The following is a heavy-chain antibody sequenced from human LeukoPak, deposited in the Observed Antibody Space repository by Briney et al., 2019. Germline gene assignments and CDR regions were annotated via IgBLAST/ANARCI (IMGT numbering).Heavy chain of an antibody. Sequence: GASVKVSCKASVGTFSSYAISWVRQAPGQGFEWMGRIIPIFGTANYAQKFQGRVTITTDESTSTAYMELSSLRSEDTAVYYCASHADYDFWSGYYSYNWFDPWGQGTLVTVSS. V-gene: IGHV1-69*05. CDR1: VGTFSSYA. CDR2: IIPIFGTA. J-gene: IGHJ5*02. D-gene: IGHD3-3*01. CDR3: ASHADYDFWSGYYSYNWFDP.